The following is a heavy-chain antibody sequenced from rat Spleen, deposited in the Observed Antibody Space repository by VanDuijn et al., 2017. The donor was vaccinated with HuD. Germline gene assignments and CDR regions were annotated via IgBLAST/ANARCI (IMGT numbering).Heavy chain of an antibody. CDR1: GFTFSDYY. CDR3: TRGGYFRY. CDR2: ISYDGSST. V-gene: IGHV5-29*01. Sequence: EVQLVESDGGLVQPGRSLKLSCAASGFTFSDYYMAWVRQAPTKGLEWVATISYDGSSTYYPDSVKGRFTVSRDIAENTLYLQMTSLRSEDTATYYCTRGGYFRYCGQGVMVTVSS. J-gene: IGHJ2*01. D-gene: IGHD1-12*03.